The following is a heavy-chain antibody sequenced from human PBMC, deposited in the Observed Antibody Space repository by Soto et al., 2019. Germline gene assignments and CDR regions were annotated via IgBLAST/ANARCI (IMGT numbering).Heavy chain of an antibody. V-gene: IGHV1-46*01. CDR2: INPASGST. CDR1: GYTFTHYY. J-gene: IGHJ4*02. D-gene: IGHD6-13*01. Sequence: QVQLVQSGAEVKKPGASVKVSCRTSGYTFTHYYIHWVRQAPGQGLEWLGIINPASGSTKYAQDFKGRVTWSMDTSTTTVYMELSGLRAEDTAIFYCARDLAAGDHWGQGTLVTVSS. CDR3: ARDLAAGDH.